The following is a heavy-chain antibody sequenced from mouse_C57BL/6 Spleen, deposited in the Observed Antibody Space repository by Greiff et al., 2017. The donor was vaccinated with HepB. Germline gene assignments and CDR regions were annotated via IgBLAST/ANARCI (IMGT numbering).Heavy chain of an antibody. CDR1: GYAFSSSW. D-gene: IGHD2-1*01. J-gene: IGHJ3*01. CDR2: IYPGDGDT. CDR3: ARGGSYGNYGFAY. V-gene: IGHV1-82*01. Sequence: QVQLQQSGPELVKPGASVKISCKASGYAFSSSWMNWVKQRPGKGLEWIGRIYPGDGDTNYNGKFKGKATLTADKSSSTAYMQLSSLTSEDSAVYFCARGGSYGNYGFAYWGQGTLVTVSA.